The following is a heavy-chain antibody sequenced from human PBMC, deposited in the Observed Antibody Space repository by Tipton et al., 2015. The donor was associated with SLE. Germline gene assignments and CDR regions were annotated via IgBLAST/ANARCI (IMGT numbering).Heavy chain of an antibody. J-gene: IGHJ4*02. CDR3: TRVPRYNWNYIAD. V-gene: IGHV4-39*07. D-gene: IGHD1-7*01. CDR2: ISYSGST. CDR1: GGSISSSSFY. Sequence: TLSLTCTVSGGSISSSSFYWGWIRQPPGKGLEWIGSISYSGSTYYNPSLKSRVTISIDTSKNQFSLKLTSVTAADTAVYHCTRVPRYNWNYIADWGQGTLVSVSS.